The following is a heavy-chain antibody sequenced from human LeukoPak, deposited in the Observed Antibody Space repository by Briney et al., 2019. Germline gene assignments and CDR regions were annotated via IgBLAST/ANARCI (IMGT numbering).Heavy chain of an antibody. V-gene: IGHV1-2*02. Sequence: ASVKVSCKASGYTFTGYYMHWVRQAPGQGLEWMGWINPNSGGTNYAQKFQGRVTMTRDTSISTAYMELSRLRSDDTAVYYCARAMSRAMGYYYDSSGYDAFDIWGQGTMVTVSS. D-gene: IGHD3-22*01. CDR2: INPNSGGT. J-gene: IGHJ3*02. CDR3: ARAMSRAMGYYYDSSGYDAFDI. CDR1: GYTFTGYY.